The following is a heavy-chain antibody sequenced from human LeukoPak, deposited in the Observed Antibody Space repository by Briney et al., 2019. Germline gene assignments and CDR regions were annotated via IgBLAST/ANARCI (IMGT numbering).Heavy chain of an antibody. D-gene: IGHD3-9*01. CDR3: ARRYFDWFLGAGGSLDI. CDR2: IKQDGSEK. J-gene: IGHJ3*02. V-gene: IGHV3-7*01. CDR1: GFTFRSYW. Sequence: GGSLRLSCAGSGFTFRSYWMHWVRQAPGKGLEWVANIKQDGSEKYYVDSVKGRFTISRDNVNDSVYLQMNSLRAEDTAVYYCARRYFDWFLGAGGSLDIWGQGTMVTVSS.